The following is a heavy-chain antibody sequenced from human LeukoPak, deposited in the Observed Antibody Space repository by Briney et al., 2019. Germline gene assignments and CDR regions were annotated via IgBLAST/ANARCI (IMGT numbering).Heavy chain of an antibody. D-gene: IGHD5-12*01. Sequence: GGSLRLSCAASGFTFSSYWMSWVRQAPGKGLEWVSLTYGDDRTYYAASLKGRFTISRDNSKNTLYLQMNSLRAEDTAVYYCATSIYSGYDLDFDYWGQGTLVTVSS. CDR3: ATSIYSGYDLDFDY. J-gene: IGHJ4*02. CDR1: GFTFSSYW. V-gene: IGHV3-66*01. CDR2: TYGDDRT.